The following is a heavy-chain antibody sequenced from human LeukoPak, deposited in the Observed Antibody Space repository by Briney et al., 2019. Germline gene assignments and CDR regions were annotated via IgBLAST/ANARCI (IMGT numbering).Heavy chain of an antibody. J-gene: IGHJ4*02. V-gene: IGHV3-23*01. Sequence: GGSLGLSCAASGFTFSSFAMRLVRQAPGKGLELVSAISGSGGSTYYADSVKGRFTISRDNSKNTLYLQMNSLRAEDTAVYYCAKDCTNGVCYLYWGQGTLVTVSS. CDR1: GFTFSSFA. CDR2: ISGSGGST. D-gene: IGHD2-8*01. CDR3: AKDCTNGVCYLY.